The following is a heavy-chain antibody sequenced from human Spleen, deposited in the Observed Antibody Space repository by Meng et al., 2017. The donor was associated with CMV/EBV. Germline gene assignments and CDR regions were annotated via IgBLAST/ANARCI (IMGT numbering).Heavy chain of an antibody. Sequence: ASVKVSCKASGYTFIAYYIQWVRQAPGQGLEWMGWINPNSGGTKYAQKFQDRVTMTRDTSMSTAYMELSRLRSDDTAVYYGARVGGGYCSGDSCDSCYGGHWFDPWGQGTLVTVSS. J-gene: IGHJ5*02. CDR1: GYTFIAYY. V-gene: IGHV1-2*02. D-gene: IGHD2-15*01. CDR2: INPNSGGT. CDR3: ARVGGGYCSGDSCDSCYGGHWFDP.